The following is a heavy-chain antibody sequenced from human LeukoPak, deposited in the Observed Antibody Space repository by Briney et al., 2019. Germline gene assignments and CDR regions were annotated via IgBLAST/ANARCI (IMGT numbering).Heavy chain of an antibody. J-gene: IGHJ6*03. CDR2: IWYDGSNK. CDR1: GFTFSSYG. V-gene: IGHV3-33*06. Sequence: GGSLRLSCAASGFTFSSYGMHWVRQAPGKGLEGVAVIWYDGSNKYYADSVKGRFTISRDNSKNTLYLQMNSLRAEDTAVYYCAKDRLGYYYYMDVWGEGTTVTVSS. D-gene: IGHD6-19*01. CDR3: AKDRLGYYYYMDV.